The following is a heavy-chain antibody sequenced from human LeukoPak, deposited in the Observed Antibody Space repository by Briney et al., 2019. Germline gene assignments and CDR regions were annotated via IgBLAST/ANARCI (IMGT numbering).Heavy chain of an antibody. Sequence: AGGSLRLSCAASGFTFSSYWMHWVRQAPGKGLVCVSRIKTDGSSTTYADSVKGRFTISRDNSKNTLFLQMNSLRAEDTAVYYCARGIRLQRGEDYFDYWGQGTLVTVSS. CDR2: IKTDGSST. V-gene: IGHV3-74*01. CDR1: GFTFSSYW. D-gene: IGHD3-10*01. J-gene: IGHJ4*02. CDR3: ARGIRLQRGEDYFDY.